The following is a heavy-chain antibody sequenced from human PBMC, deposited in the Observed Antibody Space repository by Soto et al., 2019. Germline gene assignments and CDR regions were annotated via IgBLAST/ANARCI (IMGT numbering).Heavy chain of an antibody. V-gene: IGHV3-48*02. J-gene: IGHJ6*02. CDR3: ARDHHDLGGSYPNYYYYGMDV. CDR1: GFTFSSYS. D-gene: IGHD1-26*01. CDR2: ISSSSSTI. Sequence: GGSLRLSCAASGFTFSSYSMNWVRQAPGKGLEWVSYISSSSSTIYYADSVKGRFTISRDNAKNSLYLQMNSLRDEDTAVYYCARDHHDLGGSYPNYYYYGMDVWGQGTTVTVSS.